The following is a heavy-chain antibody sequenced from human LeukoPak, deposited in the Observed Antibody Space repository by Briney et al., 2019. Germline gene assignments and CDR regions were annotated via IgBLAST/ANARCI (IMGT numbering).Heavy chain of an antibody. J-gene: IGHJ6*03. CDR2: IKSKGDGGTT. Sequence: PGGSLRLSCAASGVSFSIAWMSWVRQAPGRGLEWGGHIKSKGDGGTTDYAAPVKDTFTISSYDSKNTLYLQMNSLKTEDTAVYSCTTLNYDFWSGDSYYMDVWGKGTTVTVSS. CDR1: GVSFSIAW. CDR3: TTLNYDFWSGDSYYMDV. V-gene: IGHV3-15*01. D-gene: IGHD3-3*01.